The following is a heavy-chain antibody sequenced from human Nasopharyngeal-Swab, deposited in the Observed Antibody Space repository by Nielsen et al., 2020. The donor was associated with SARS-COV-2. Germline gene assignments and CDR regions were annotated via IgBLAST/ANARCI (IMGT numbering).Heavy chain of an antibody. D-gene: IGHD3-3*01. CDR2: ITWNSENL. V-gene: IGHV3-9*01. CDR1: GFRFDYHD. CDR3: ARDGLDYDFWSAYFMDV. J-gene: IGHJ6*02. Sequence: GGSLRLSCAASGFRFDYHDMHWVRQAPGKGLEWVSGITWNSENLGYADSAKGRFTISRDNAKNSLYLQMNSLRAEDTAVYYCARDGLDYDFWSAYFMDVWGQGTTVTVSS.